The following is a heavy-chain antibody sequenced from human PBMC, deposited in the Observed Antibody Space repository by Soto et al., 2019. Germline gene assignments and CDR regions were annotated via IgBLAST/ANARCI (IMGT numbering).Heavy chain of an antibody. CDR1: GFTFTSSA. CDR2: IVVGSGNT. Sequence: SVKVSCKASGFTFTSSAVQWVRQARGQRLEWIGWIVVGSGNTNYAQKFQERVTITRDMSTSTAYMELSSLRSEDTAVYYCAAGIHYGSGSYPYYYYYGMDVWGQGTTVTVSS. D-gene: IGHD3-10*01. V-gene: IGHV1-58*01. J-gene: IGHJ6*02. CDR3: AAGIHYGSGSYPYYYYYGMDV.